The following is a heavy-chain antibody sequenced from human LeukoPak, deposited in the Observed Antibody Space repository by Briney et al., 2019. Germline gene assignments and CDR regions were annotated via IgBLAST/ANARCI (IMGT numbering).Heavy chain of an antibody. CDR3: ARGGLNALEAFDI. D-gene: IGHD1-1*01. Sequence: AGGSLRLSCAASGFTFITYWMHWVRQAPGKGLVWVSRINGDGSSTRYADSVKGRFTISRDNAKNTLYLQMNSLRAEDTAVYYCARGGLNALEAFDIWGQGTLVTVCS. CDR1: GFTFITYW. J-gene: IGHJ3*02. CDR2: INGDGSST. V-gene: IGHV3-74*01.